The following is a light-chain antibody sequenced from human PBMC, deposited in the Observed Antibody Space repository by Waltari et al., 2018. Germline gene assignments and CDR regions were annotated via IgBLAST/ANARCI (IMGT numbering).Light chain of an antibody. CDR3: SSYTSSNTFV. CDR1: SSDVGGYEY. V-gene: IGLV2-14*01. J-gene: IGLJ1*01. CDR2: GVS. Sequence: QSALTQPASVSGSPGQSIPISCTGTSSDVGGYEYVSWFQQHPGKAPKVMIYGVSNRPSGVSDRFSASKSGVTASLTISGLQAEDEADYYCSSYTSSNTFVFGTGTKVTVL.